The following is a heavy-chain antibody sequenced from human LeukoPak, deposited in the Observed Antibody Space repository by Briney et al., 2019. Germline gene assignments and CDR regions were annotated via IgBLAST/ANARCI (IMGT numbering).Heavy chain of an antibody. V-gene: IGHV3-53*01. CDR1: GFTVSSNY. CDR2: IYSGGST. Sequence: GGSLRLSCAASGFTVSSNYMSWVRQAPGEGLEWVSVIYSGGSTYYADSVKGRFTISRDNSKNTLYLQMNSLRAEDTAVYYCARDYDYGDLYGMDVWGQGTTVTVSS. D-gene: IGHD4-17*01. J-gene: IGHJ6*02. CDR3: ARDYDYGDLYGMDV.